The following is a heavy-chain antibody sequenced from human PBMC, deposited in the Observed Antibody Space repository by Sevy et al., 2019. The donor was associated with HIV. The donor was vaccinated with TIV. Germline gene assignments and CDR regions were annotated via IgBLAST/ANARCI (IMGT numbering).Heavy chain of an antibody. Sequence: SETLSLTCAVSGGCISTDLYSWNRIRQPPGKGQEWIGYIFHSGNTYYNPSLKSRVTISIDRSKNQFSLNLSSVTAADTVVYYCARSSSAYPYHFDYWGQGSLVTVSS. CDR3: ARSSSAYPYHFDY. V-gene: IGHV4-30-2*01. CDR1: GGCISTDLYS. J-gene: IGHJ4*02. CDR2: IFHSGNT.